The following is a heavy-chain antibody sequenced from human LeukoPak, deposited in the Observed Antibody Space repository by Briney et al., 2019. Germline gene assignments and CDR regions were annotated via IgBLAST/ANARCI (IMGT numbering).Heavy chain of an antibody. CDR2: IYYSGST. CDR1: GGSISSGDYY. J-gene: IGHJ5*02. V-gene: IGHV4-30-4*08. D-gene: IGHD6-13*01. CDR3: ARSGSSWYKWLDP. Sequence: PSETLSLTCTVSGGSISSGDYYWSWIRQPPGKGLEWIGYIYYSGSTYYNPSLKSRVTISVDTSKNQFSLKLSSVTAADTAVYYCARSGSSWYKWLDPWGQGTLVTVSS.